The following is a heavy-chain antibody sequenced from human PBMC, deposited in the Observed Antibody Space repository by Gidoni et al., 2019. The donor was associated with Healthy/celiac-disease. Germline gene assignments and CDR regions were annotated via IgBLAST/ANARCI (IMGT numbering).Heavy chain of an antibody. CDR1: GGSISSYY. V-gene: IGHV4-59*01. J-gene: IGHJ6*03. CDR3: ARWQHGYCSSTSCGGGYYYYYMDV. D-gene: IGHD2-2*01. CDR2: IYYSGST. Sequence: QVQLQESGPGLVKPSETLSLTCTVSGGSISSYYWSWIRQPPGKGLEWIGYIYYSGSTNYNPSLKSRVTISVDTSKNQFSLKLSSVTAADTAVYYCARWQHGYCSSTSCGGGYYYYYMDVWGKGTTVTVSS.